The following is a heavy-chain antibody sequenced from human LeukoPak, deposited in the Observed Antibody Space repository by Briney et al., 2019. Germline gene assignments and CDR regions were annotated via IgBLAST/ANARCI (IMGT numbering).Heavy chain of an antibody. CDR2: ISSSGSTI. V-gene: IGHV3-48*03. D-gene: IGHD6-19*01. J-gene: IGHJ3*02. Sequence: GGPLRLSCAASGFTFSSYEMNWVRQAPGKGLEWVSYISSSGSTIYYADSVKGRFTISRDNAKNSLYLQMNSLRAEDTAVYYCARGYSSGPLSDDAFDIWGQGTMVTVSS. CDR1: GFTFSSYE. CDR3: ARGYSSGPLSDDAFDI.